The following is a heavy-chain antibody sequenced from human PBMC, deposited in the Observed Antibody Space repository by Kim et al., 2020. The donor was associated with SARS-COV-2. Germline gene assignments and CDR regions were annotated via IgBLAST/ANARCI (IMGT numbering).Heavy chain of an antibody. J-gene: IGHJ6*02. CDR1: GGSISSSSYY. D-gene: IGHD2-2*01. CDR2: IYYSGST. CDR3: ARDLDPSCSSTSCYAYYYYGMDV. Sequence: SETLSLTCTVSGGSISSSSYYWGWIRQPPGKGLEWIGSIYYSGSTYYNPSLKSRVTISVDTSKNQFSLKLSSVTAADTAVYYCARDLDPSCSSTSCYAYYYYGMDVWGQGTTVTVSS. V-gene: IGHV4-39*07.